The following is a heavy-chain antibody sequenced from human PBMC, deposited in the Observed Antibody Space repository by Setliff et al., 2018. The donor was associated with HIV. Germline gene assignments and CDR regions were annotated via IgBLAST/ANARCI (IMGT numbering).Heavy chain of an antibody. J-gene: IGHJ6*03. Sequence: GASVKVSCKASGGTFSNYAFSWVRQAPGQGLEWMGWINAGNGNTKYSQKFQGRVTFTRDTSASTAYMELSSLRSEDTAVYYCARDGYYNSWSGYGYYYYYMDVWGKGTTVTVSS. V-gene: IGHV1-3*01. CDR2: INAGNGNT. CDR3: ARDGYYNSWSGYGYYYYYMDV. D-gene: IGHD3-3*01. CDR1: GGTFSNYA.